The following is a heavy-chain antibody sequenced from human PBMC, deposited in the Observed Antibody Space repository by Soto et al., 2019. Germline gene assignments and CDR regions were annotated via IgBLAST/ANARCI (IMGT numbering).Heavy chain of an antibody. CDR3: AKRQRGDGFAVDF. D-gene: IGHD3-10*01. Sequence: EVQLLESGGGLVQPGQSLRLSCVASGFTFTTFGMIWVRQAPGKGLEWVSGISSNGGSTYYADSVEGRFTISRDNSKNTLYLQLNSLRVEDTGLFCCAKRQRGDGFAVDFWGRGTLVTVSS. J-gene: IGHJ4*02. V-gene: IGHV3-23*01. CDR2: ISSNGGST. CDR1: GFTFTTFG.